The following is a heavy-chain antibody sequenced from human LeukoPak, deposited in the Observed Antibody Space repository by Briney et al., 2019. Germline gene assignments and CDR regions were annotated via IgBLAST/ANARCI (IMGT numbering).Heavy chain of an antibody. J-gene: IGHJ6*04. V-gene: IGHV3-7*03. D-gene: IGHD2-15*01. CDR3: ARERRVVVVAATDYYYGMDV. Sequence: GGSLRLSCAASGFTFSSYWMSWVRQAPGKGLEWVANIKQDGSEKYYVDSVKGRFTISRDKAKNSLYLQMNSLRAEDTAVYYCARERRVVVVAATDYYYGMDVWGKGTTVTVSS. CDR1: GFTFSSYW. CDR2: IKQDGSEK.